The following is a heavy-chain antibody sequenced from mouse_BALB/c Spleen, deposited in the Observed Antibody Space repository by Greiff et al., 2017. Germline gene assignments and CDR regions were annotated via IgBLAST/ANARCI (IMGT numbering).Heavy chain of an antibody. CDR3: ARDYGNYVGFAY. V-gene: IGHV7-3*02. CDR2: IRNKANGYTT. D-gene: IGHD2-1*01. J-gene: IGHJ3*01. Sequence: EVQGVESGGGLVQPGGSLRLSCATSGFTFTDYYMSWVRQPPGKALEWLGFIRNKANGYTTEYSASVKGRFTISRDNSQSILYLQMNTLRAEDSATYYCARDYGNYVGFAYWGQGTLVTVSA. CDR1: GFTFTDYY.